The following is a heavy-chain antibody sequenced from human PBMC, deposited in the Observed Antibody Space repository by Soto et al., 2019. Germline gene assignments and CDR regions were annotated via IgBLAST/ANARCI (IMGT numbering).Heavy chain of an antibody. CDR1: GYSFTSYW. V-gene: IGHV5-51*01. CDR2: IYPGDSDT. D-gene: IGHD7-27*01. J-gene: IGHJ6*02. Sequence: PGESLKISFKGSGYSFTSYWIGWVRQMPGKGLEWMGIIYPGDSDTKYSPSFQGQVTMSADKSISIVYLQWSSLKTSDTAMYYCARHSNWGLNYYYGMDVWGQGTTVTVSS. CDR3: ARHSNWGLNYYYGMDV.